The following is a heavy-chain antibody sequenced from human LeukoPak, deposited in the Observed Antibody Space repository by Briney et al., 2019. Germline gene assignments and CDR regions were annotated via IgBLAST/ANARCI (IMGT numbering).Heavy chain of an antibody. D-gene: IGHD3-22*01. CDR3: ARDSERWEPDYDSSGYYY. Sequence: GASVKVSCKASGGTFSSYAISWVRQAPGQGLEWMGGIIPIFGTANYAQKFQGRVTITTDESTSTAYMELSSLRSEDTAVYYCARDSERWEPDYDSSGYYYWGQGTLVTVSS. J-gene: IGHJ4*02. CDR2: IIPIFGTA. CDR1: GGTFSSYA. V-gene: IGHV1-69*05.